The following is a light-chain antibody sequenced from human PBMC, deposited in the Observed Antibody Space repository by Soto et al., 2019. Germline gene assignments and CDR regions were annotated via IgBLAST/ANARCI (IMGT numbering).Light chain of an antibody. CDR2: DAT. CDR1: QDMSNY. J-gene: IGKJ5*01. CDR3: QQYDNLPIT. V-gene: IGKV1-33*01. Sequence: DIQMTQSPSSLSASVGDRVTITCQASQDMSNYLNWYQQKPGKAPKLLIYDATNLETGVASRFSGSGTGTDFTFTISSLQPEDIATYYCQQYDNLPITFGQGTRMEIK.